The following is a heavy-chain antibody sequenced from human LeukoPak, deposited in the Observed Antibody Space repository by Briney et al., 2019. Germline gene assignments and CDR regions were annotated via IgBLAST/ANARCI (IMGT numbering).Heavy chain of an antibody. CDR3: ARDIGYCSGGSCRYWFDP. D-gene: IGHD2-15*01. Sequence: ASVKVSCKASGYTSTSYGISWVRQAPGQGLEWMGWINSYNGNTNYARKVQGRVTMTTDTSTSTVYMELRSLRSDDTAVYYCARDIGYCSGGSCRYWFDPWGQGTLVTVSS. J-gene: IGHJ5*02. CDR1: GYTSTSYG. V-gene: IGHV1-18*04. CDR2: INSYNGNT.